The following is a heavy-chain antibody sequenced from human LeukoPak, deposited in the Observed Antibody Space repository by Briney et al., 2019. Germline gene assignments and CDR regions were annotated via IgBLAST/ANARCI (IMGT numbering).Heavy chain of an antibody. J-gene: IGHJ4*02. V-gene: IGHV4-34*01. D-gene: IGHD4-17*01. Sequence: SETLSLTCAVYGGSFSGYYWSWIRQPPGKGLEWIGEINHSGSTNYNPSLKSRVTISVDTSKNQFSFKLSSVTAADTAVYYCARDPTVTTGTNDYWGQGTLVTVSS. CDR1: GGSFSGYY. CDR2: INHSGST. CDR3: ARDPTVTTGTNDY.